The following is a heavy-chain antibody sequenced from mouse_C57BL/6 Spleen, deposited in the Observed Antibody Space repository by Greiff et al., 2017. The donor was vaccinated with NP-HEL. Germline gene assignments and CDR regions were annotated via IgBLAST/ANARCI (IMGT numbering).Heavy chain of an antibody. CDR3: ARSYYGSPSFYFDY. Sequence: QVQLQQSGAELVRPGASVKLSCKASGYTFTDYYINWVKQRPGQGLEWIARIYPGSGNTYYNEKFKGKATLTAEKSSSTAYMQLSSLTSEDSAVYFCARSYYGSPSFYFDYWGQGTTLTVSS. CDR2: IYPGSGNT. D-gene: IGHD1-1*01. CDR1: GYTFTDYY. J-gene: IGHJ2*01. V-gene: IGHV1-76*01.